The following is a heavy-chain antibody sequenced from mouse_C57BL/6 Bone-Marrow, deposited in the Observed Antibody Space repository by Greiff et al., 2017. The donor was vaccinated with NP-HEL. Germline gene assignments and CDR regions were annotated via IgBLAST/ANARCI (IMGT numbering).Heavy chain of an antibody. Sequence: VQLQQSGAELVKPGASVKLSCTASGFNIKDYYMHWVKQRPEQGLEWIGRIDPEDGETNYAAKFQGKATITADTSSNTAYLQLSSLTSEDTAVYYCARSPRSGGYWGQGTTLTVSS. CDR3: ARSPRSGGY. CDR2: IDPEDGET. D-gene: IGHD3-3*01. J-gene: IGHJ2*01. V-gene: IGHV14-2*01. CDR1: GFNIKDYY.